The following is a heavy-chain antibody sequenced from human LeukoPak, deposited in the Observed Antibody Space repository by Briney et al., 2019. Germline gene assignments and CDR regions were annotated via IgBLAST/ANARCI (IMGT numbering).Heavy chain of an antibody. CDR3: ARGVSILTGYYYFDY. Sequence: GGSLRLSCTTSGFTFDNAWMSWVRQAPGKGLEWVAFIRYDGSKKYYADSVKGRFTISRDNSKNTLYLQMNSLRAEDTAVYYCARGVSILTGYYYFDYWGQGILVTVSS. J-gene: IGHJ4*02. CDR2: IRYDGSKK. D-gene: IGHD3-9*01. V-gene: IGHV3-30*02. CDR1: GFTFDNAW.